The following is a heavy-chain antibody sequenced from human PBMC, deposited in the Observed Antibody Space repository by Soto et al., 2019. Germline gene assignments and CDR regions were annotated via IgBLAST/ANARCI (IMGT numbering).Heavy chain of an antibody. CDR3: ARDSWGGSSYGMDV. V-gene: IGHV3-30*04. Sequence: GGSLRLSCAASGFTFNTYAMHWVRQAPGKGLEWVAVISYDGRNQYYADSVKGRFTISRDNSKNTLFLQMNSLRAEDTAVYHCARDSWGGSSYGMDVWGQGTTVTVSS. CDR2: ISYDGRNQ. D-gene: IGHD7-27*01. CDR1: GFTFNTYA. J-gene: IGHJ6*02.